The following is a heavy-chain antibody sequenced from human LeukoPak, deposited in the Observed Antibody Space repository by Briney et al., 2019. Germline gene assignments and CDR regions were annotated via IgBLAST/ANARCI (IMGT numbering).Heavy chain of an antibody. V-gene: IGHV4-30-4*08. D-gene: IGHD2-15*01. J-gene: IGHJ4*02. CDR1: GGSISSGDYY. Sequence: SETLSLTCTVSGGSISSGDYYWSWIRQPPGRGLEWIGYIYYSGSTYYNPSLKSRVTISVDTSKNQFSLKLSSVTAADTAVYYCARIVGYWNYFDYWGQGTLVTVSS. CDR2: IYYSGST. CDR3: ARIVGYWNYFDY.